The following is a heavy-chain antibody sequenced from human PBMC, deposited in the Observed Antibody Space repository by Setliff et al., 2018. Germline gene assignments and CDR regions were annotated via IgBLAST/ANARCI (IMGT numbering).Heavy chain of an antibody. V-gene: IGHV3-7*03. CDR1: GFIISDYW. D-gene: IGHD3-3*01. J-gene: IGHJ4*02. Sequence: PGESLTISCVASGFIISDYWMTWVRQAPGKGLEWVADIRQDGTNKYYADSVKGRFTISRDNAKNSLYLQMNSLRAEDTALYYCAREVWNYYDKSWSGYADHWGQGTLVTVSS. CDR3: AREVWNYYDKSWSGYADH. CDR2: IRQDGTNK.